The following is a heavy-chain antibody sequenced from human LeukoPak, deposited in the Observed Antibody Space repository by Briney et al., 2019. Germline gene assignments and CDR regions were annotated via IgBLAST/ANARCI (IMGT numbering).Heavy chain of an antibody. CDR3: ARGRSGGSCPWD. D-gene: IGHD2-15*01. J-gene: IGHJ4*02. Sequence: SETLSLTCAVYGGSFSGYYWSWIRQPPGKGLEWIGEINHSGSTNYNPSLKSRVTISVDTSKNQFSLKLSSVTAADTAVYYCARGRSGGSCPWDWGQGTLVTVSS. V-gene: IGHV4-34*01. CDR1: GGSFSGYY. CDR2: INHSGST.